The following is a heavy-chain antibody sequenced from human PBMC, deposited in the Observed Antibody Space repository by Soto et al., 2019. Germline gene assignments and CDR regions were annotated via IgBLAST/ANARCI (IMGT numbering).Heavy chain of an antibody. V-gene: IGHV4-59*08. CDR1: GGSISSSY. Sequence: PSETLSLTCSVSGGSISSSYWSWIRQAPEKGLEWIGYIYSDGSAKYNPSLKSRVTLSVDTSGSQFSLILNSVTASDTATYFCARSRRPTSSWGFLEQWGQGTLVTVSS. CDR2: IYSDGSA. CDR3: ARSRRPTSSWGFLEQ. D-gene: IGHD2-2*01. J-gene: IGHJ4*02.